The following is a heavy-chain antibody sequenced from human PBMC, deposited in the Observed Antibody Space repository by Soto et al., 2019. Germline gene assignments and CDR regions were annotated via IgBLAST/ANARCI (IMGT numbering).Heavy chain of an antibody. V-gene: IGHV4-39*01. CDR1: GGSISSSSYY. D-gene: IGHD3-10*01. J-gene: IGHJ4*02. CDR3: ARHPKYYCGSGSYQEFDY. Sequence: SETLSLTCTVAGGSISSSSYYWGWIRQPPGKGLEWIGSIYYSGSTYYNPSLKSRVTISVDTSKNQFSLKLSSVTAADTAVYYCARHPKYYCGSGSYQEFDYWGQGTLVTVSS. CDR2: IYYSGST.